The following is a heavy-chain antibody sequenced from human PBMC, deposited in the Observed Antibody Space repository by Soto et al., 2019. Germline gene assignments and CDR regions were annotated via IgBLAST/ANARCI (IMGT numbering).Heavy chain of an antibody. CDR1: GDSVSSNSAV. V-gene: IGHV6-1*01. Sequence: QVQLQQSGPGLVKPSQTLSLTCAISGDSVSSNSAVWNWIRQSPSRGLEWLGGTYYRSKWYNDYAVSVKSRIXXNXDXXKNQFSLQLNSVTPEDTAVYYCARDPPVYSYGMDVWGQGTTVTVSS. CDR3: ARDPPVYSYGMDV. J-gene: IGHJ6*02. CDR2: TYYRSKWYN.